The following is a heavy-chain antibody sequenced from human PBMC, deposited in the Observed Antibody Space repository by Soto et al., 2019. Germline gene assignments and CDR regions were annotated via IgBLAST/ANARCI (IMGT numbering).Heavy chain of an antibody. CDR1: GYTLTELS. CDR2: FDPEDGET. J-gene: IGHJ6*02. CDR3: ATGIQLWLPYYYYYGMDV. D-gene: IGHD5-18*01. Sequence: GASVNVSCKFSGYTLTELSIHWGRQAPGKGLECMGGFDPEDGETIYAQKFQGRVTMTEDTSTDTAYMELSSLRSEDTAVYYCATGIQLWLPYYYYYGMDVWGQGTTVTVS. V-gene: IGHV1-24*01.